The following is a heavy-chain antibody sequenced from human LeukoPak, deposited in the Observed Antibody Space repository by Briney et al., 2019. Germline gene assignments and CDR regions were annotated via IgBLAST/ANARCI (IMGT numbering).Heavy chain of an antibody. D-gene: IGHD3-3*02. V-gene: IGHV3-21*01. Sequence: PGGSLRLSCAASGFTFSSYSMNWVRQAPGKGLEWVSSISSSSSYIYYADSVKGRFTISRDNAKNSLYLQMNSLRAEDTAVYYCAKVGGIFGVVMGYFDYWGQGTLVTVSS. CDR3: AKVGGIFGVVMGYFDY. CDR2: ISSSSSYI. J-gene: IGHJ4*02. CDR1: GFTFSSYS.